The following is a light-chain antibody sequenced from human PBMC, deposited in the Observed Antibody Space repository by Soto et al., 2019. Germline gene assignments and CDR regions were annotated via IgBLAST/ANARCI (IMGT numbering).Light chain of an antibody. CDR2: GVT. CDR3: SSYTSGSSHYV. CDR1: SSDVGAYYS. J-gene: IGLJ1*01. V-gene: IGLV2-14*01. Sequence: QSALTQPASVSGSPGQSITISCTGTSSDVGAYYSVSWYQHHPGKAPKLIIYGVTNRPSGVSNRFSGSKSCNTASLTISGLQAADEADYHCSSYTSGSSHYVFGTGTKVTVL.